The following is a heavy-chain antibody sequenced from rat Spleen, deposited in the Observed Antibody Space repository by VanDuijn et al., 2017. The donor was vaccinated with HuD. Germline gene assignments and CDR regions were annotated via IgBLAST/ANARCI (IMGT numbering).Heavy chain of an antibody. CDR1: GFPFSDHY. CDR2: ISYDGGST. CDR3: TRDVRAYVMDA. V-gene: IGHV5-20*01. D-gene: IGHD4-1*01. J-gene: IGHJ4*01. Sequence: EVQLVESGGGLVQPGRSLKLSCAASGFPFSDHYMAWVRQAPTKGLEWVASISYDGGSTYYPDSVKGRFTISRDNAKSTLYLQMNSLRSEDTATYYCTRDVRAYVMDAWGQGASVTVSS.